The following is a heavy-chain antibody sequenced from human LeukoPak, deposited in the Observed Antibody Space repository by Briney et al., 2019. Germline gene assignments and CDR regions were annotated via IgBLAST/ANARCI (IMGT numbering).Heavy chain of an antibody. CDR3: TADSGWYVEN. V-gene: IGHV1-69*04. CDR1: GGTFSSYA. D-gene: IGHD6-19*01. Sequence: ASVKVSCKASGGTFSSYAISWVRQAPGQGLEWMGRIIPILGIANYAQKFQGRVTMTTDTSTSTAYMELRSLRSDDTAVYYCTADSGWYVENWGQGTLVTVSS. CDR2: IIPILGIA. J-gene: IGHJ4*02.